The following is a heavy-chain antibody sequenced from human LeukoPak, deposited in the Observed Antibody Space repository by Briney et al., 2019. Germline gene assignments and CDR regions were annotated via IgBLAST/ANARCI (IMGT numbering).Heavy chain of an antibody. CDR2: INHSGST. J-gene: IGHJ4*02. D-gene: IGHD3-3*01. CDR3: ARGLRDFWSGYYGLYFDY. CDR1: GFTFSSYS. V-gene: IGHV4-34*01. Sequence: GSLRLSCAASGFTFSSYSMNWVRQPPGKGLEWLGEINHSGSTNYNPSLKSRVTISVDTSKNQFSLKLSSVTAADTAVYYCARGLRDFWSGYYGLYFDYWGQGTLVTVSS.